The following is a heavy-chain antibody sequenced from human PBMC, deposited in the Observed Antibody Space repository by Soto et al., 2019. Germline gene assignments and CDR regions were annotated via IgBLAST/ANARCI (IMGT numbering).Heavy chain of an antibody. V-gene: IGHV1-69*01. CDR2: IIPIFGTA. Sequence: QVQLVQSGAEVKKPGSSVKVSCQASGGTFSSYAISWVRQAHGPGLEWMGGIIPIFGTANYAQKFQGRVTITADESTSTAYMELSSLRSEDTAVYYCARVDTAMNILDYWGQGTLVTVSS. J-gene: IGHJ4*02. D-gene: IGHD5-18*01. CDR1: GGTFSSYA. CDR3: ARVDTAMNILDY.